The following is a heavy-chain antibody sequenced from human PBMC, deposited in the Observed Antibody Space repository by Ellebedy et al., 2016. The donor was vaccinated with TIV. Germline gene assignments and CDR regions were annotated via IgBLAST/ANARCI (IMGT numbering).Heavy chain of an antibody. V-gene: IGHV4-34*01. CDR3: ARDGYYYGSGSYSPFDY. Sequence: SETLSLXXAVYGGSFSGYYWSWIRQPPGKGLEWIGGINHSGSTNYNPSLKSRVTISVDTSKNQFSLKLSSVTAADTAVYYCARDGYYYGSGSYSPFDYWGQGTLVTVSS. J-gene: IGHJ4*02. CDR2: INHSGST. D-gene: IGHD3-10*01. CDR1: GGSFSGYY.